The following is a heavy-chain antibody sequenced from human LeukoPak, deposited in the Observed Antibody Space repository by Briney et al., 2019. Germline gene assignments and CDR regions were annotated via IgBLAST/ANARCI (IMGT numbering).Heavy chain of an antibody. V-gene: IGHV3-23*01. J-gene: IGHJ4*02. D-gene: IGHD5-18*01. CDR1: GLTFSNHA. CDR3: VKGLRSYGYSLFDY. CDR2: ISGVVETS. Sequence: GVSVRLSCVASGLTFSNHAMKGVRGAPGGGLEGGSDISGVVETSYDANSVRGLFTISRDNSKNTIYLQTNSLGAEDTAVYYCVKGLRSYGYSLFDYWGQGGLGTVSS.